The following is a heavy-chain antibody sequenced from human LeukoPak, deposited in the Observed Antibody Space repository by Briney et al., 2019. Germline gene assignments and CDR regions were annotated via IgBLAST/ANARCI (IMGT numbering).Heavy chain of an antibody. CDR2: INPNSGDT. Sequence: ASVRVSCKASGYTFTGYYIHWVRQAPGQGLEWVGWINPNSGDTHSAQNFQGRVTMTRDTSISTASMDLSRLRSDDTAVYYCARAPKNDAYDIWGRGTMVTVSS. CDR3: ARAPKNDAYDI. V-gene: IGHV1-2*02. CDR1: GYTFTGYY. J-gene: IGHJ3*02.